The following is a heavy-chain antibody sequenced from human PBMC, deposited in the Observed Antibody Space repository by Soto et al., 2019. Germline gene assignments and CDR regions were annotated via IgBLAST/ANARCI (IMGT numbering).Heavy chain of an antibody. CDR1: GFTFSSYA. Sequence: QVQLVESGGGVVQPGRSLRLSCAASGFTFSSYAMHWVRQAPGKGLDWLAVISYDGGKTYYADSVKGRFTISGKGRFTISRDTSKNPLYLQMNSLRAEYTAVYYCARAPSTVTTPYYFASWGQGTLVNVSS. CDR2: ISYDGGKT. CDR3: ARAPSTVTTPYYFAS. D-gene: IGHD4-17*01. V-gene: IGHV3-30-3*01. J-gene: IGHJ4*02.